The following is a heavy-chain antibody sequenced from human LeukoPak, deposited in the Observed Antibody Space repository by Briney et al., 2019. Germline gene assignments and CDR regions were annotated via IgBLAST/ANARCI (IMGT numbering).Heavy chain of an antibody. V-gene: IGHV3-11*04. CDR1: GGSISTYY. J-gene: IGHJ4*02. CDR3: ARSARATSDY. Sequence: AETLSLTCTVSGGSISTYYWGWIRQAPGKGLEWVSYISSSGSTIYYADSVKGRFTISRDNAKNSLYLQMNSLRAEDTAVYYCARSARATSDYWGQGTLVTVSS. CDR2: ISSSGSTI. D-gene: IGHD5-12*01.